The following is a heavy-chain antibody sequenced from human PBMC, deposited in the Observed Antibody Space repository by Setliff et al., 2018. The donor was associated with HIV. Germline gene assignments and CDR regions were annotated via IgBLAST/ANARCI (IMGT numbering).Heavy chain of an antibody. D-gene: IGHD3-22*01. CDR2: LRGDGSNE. J-gene: IGHJ5*02. CDR1: GLTFSSHG. CDR3: AREGGDYYDSSGYTS. Sequence: GGSLRLSCVASGLTFSSHGMHWVRQVPGGGLEWVTFLRGDGSNEYYADSVKGRFTISRDNSENTLYLQMDSLRVEDTAVYYCAREGGDYYDSSGYTSWGQGTLVTVSS. V-gene: IGHV3-30*02.